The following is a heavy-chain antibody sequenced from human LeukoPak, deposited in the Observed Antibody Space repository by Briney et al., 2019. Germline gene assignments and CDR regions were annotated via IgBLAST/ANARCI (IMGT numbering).Heavy chain of an antibody. CDR2: INPSDGAT. D-gene: IGHD3-16*01. V-gene: IGHV1-46*01. Sequence: ASVKVSCKASGYTFTKYYIHWVRQAPGRGLEWMGMINPSDGATTYAQRFQGRVTMTRDMSTTTVYVDLRSLRSEDTAVYFCAREQRGGRSGHLGGLFASYYTYYYMDVWGRGTTVTVSS. J-gene: IGHJ6*03. CDR3: AREQRGGRSGHLGGLFASYYTYYYMDV. CDR1: GYTFTKYY.